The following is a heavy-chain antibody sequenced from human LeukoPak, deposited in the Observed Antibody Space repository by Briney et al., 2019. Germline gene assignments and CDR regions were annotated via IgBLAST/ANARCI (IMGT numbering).Heavy chain of an antibody. CDR3: ARALYYDSSGYYSSSYYYFQH. CDR1: GYTFTSYY. CDR2: INPNGGGT. D-gene: IGHD3-22*01. Sequence: GASVKVSCKASGYTFTSYYLHWVRQAPGQGLEWMGWINPNGGGTNYAQKFQGRVTMTRDTSISTAYMELSRLRSDDTAEYYCARALYYDSSGYYSSSYYYFQHWGQGTLVTVSS. V-gene: IGHV1-2*02. J-gene: IGHJ1*01.